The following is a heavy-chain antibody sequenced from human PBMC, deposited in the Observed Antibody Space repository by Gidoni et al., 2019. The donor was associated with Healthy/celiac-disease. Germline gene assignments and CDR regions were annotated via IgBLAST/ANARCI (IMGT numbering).Heavy chain of an antibody. V-gene: IGHV1-3*01. D-gene: IGHD3-22*01. CDR3: ARVAYDSSGYYPFDY. CDR2: INAGNGNT. CDR1: LTSYA. J-gene: IGHJ4*02. Sequence: LTSYAMHWVRQAPGQRLEWMGWINAGNGNTKYSQKFQGRVTITRDTSASTAYMELSSLRSEDTAVYYCARVAYDSSGYYPFDYWGQGTLVTVSS.